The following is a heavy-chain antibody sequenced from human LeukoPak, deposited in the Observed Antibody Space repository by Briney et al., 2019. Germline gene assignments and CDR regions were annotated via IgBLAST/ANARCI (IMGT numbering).Heavy chain of an antibody. CDR3: ARDALDIGYYYYMDV. CDR2: IRYDGSNK. Sequence: PGGSLRLSCEASGFTFSSYGMHWVRQAPGKGLEWMAYIRYDGSNKYYADSVKGRFTISRDNSKNTLYLQMNSLRAEDMAVYYCARDALDIGYYYYMDVWGKGTTVTVSS. CDR1: GFTFSSYG. J-gene: IGHJ6*03. V-gene: IGHV3-30*02. D-gene: IGHD3-16*01.